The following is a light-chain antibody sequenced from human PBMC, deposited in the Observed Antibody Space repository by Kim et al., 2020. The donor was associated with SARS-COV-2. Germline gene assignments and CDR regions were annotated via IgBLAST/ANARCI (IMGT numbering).Light chain of an antibody. CDR3: QAWDSNTVV. J-gene: IGLJ2*01. CDR2: QGK. Sequence: VSPGQTASIICSGDKLGYKYASWYQQKPGQSPVVVIYQGKNRPSGIPERFSGSSSGNTATLTISETQAMDEADYYCQAWDSNTVVFGGGTRLTVL. CDR1: KLGYKY. V-gene: IGLV3-1*01.